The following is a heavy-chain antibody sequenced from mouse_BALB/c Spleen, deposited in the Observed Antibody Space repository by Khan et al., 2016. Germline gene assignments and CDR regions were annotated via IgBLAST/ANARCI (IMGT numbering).Heavy chain of an antibody. Sequence: EVELVESGGGLVQPGGSLRLSCATSGFTFTDYYMSWVRQPPGKVLEWLGFIRNKANGYTTEYSASVKGRFTISRDNSQSILYLQMNTLRAEDSATYYCARVDYWSQGTTLTVSS. V-gene: IGHV7-3*02. CDR1: GFTFTDYY. J-gene: IGHJ2*01. CDR3: ARVDY. CDR2: IRNKANGYTT.